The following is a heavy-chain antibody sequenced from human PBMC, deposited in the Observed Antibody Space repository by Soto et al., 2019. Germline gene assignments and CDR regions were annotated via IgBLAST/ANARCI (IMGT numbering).Heavy chain of an antibody. CDR1: GFTFSDHY. Sequence: PGGSLRLSCAASGFTFSDHYMDWVRQAPGKGLEWVGRTRNKANSYTTEYAASVKGRFTISRDDSKNSLYLQMNSLKTEDTAVYYCARASGSYNYWGQGTLVTVSS. V-gene: IGHV3-72*01. CDR3: ARASGSYNY. D-gene: IGHD1-26*01. CDR2: TRNKANSYTT. J-gene: IGHJ4*02.